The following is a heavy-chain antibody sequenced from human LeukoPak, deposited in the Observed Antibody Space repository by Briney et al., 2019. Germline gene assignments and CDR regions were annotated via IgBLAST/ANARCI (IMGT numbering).Heavy chain of an antibody. Sequence: GGSLRLSCAASGFAFSDYYMNWIRQAPGKGLEWLSYIGSSGSYTNYADSVKGRFTISRDNAKNSLYLQMNSLRVEDTAVYFCARGYCNGGYCLPHYWGQGTLVTVSS. D-gene: IGHD2-15*01. V-gene: IGHV3-11*05. CDR1: GFAFSDYY. CDR2: IGSSGSYT. J-gene: IGHJ4*02. CDR3: ARGYCNGGYCLPHY.